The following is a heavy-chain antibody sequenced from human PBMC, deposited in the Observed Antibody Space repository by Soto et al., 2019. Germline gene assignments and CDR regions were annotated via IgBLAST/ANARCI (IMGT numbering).Heavy chain of an antibody. J-gene: IGHJ6*02. D-gene: IGHD6-19*01. CDR3: AREGLAVAGTDYYYYGMDV. CDR1: GFTFSSYG. Sequence: QVQLVESGGGVVQPGRSLRLSCAASGFTFSSYGMHWVRQAPGKGLEWVAVIWYDGSNKYYADSVKGRFTISRDNSKNTLYLKMNSLRAEDTAVYYCAREGLAVAGTDYYYYGMDVWGQGTTVTVSS. V-gene: IGHV3-33*01. CDR2: IWYDGSNK.